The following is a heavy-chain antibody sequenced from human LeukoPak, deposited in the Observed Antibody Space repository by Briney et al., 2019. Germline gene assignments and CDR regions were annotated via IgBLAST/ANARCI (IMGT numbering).Heavy chain of an antibody. CDR1: GFTVSSNY. CDR3: ASGQSGCLDY. V-gene: IGHV3-66*01. CDR2: IYSGGST. D-gene: IGHD6-19*01. J-gene: IGHJ4*02. Sequence: GGSLRLSCAASGFTVSSNYVSWARQAAGRGLEWVSVIYSGGSTYYADSVKGRFTISRDNSKNTLYLQMNSLRAEDTAVYYCASGQSGCLDYWGQGTLASVSS.